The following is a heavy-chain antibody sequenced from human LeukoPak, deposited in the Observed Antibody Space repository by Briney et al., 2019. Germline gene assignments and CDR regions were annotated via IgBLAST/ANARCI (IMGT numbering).Heavy chain of an antibody. V-gene: IGHV3-48*03. D-gene: IGHD3-3*01. CDR2: LCSRGSAF. CDR1: GFTFRSYE. J-gene: IGHJ4*02. Sequence: PGGSLRLSCVDSGFTFRSYEMNWVRQAPGKGLERVAYLCSRGSAFSYAHSVKGRFTLARDNAKNSVYLEMNSLRADDTAVYYCARSARLMKGVVEVTALDDWGQGTLVTVSS. CDR3: ARSARLMKGVVEVTALDD.